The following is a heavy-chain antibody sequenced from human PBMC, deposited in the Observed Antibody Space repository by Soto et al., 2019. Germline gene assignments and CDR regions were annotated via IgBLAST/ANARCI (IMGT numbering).Heavy chain of an antibody. J-gene: IGHJ4*02. Sequence: ASVKVSCKASGYTFTSYGISWVRQAPGQGLEWMRWISAYNGNTNYAQKLQGRVTMTTDTSTSTAYMELRSLRSDDTAVYYCARVSNYDFWSGYNDYYFDYWGQGTLVTVSS. D-gene: IGHD3-3*01. CDR3: ARVSNYDFWSGYNDYYFDY. CDR2: ISAYNGNT. CDR1: GYTFTSYG. V-gene: IGHV1-18*01.